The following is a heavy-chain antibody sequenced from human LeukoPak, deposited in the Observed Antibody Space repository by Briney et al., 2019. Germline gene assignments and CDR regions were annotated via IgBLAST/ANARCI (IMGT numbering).Heavy chain of an antibody. Sequence: GGSLRLSCAASGFTFSSYAMSWVRQAPGKGLEWVSAISGSGGSTYYADSVKGRFTISRDNSKNTLYLQMSSLRDEDTAVYYCARWDSSGWFYYWGQGTLVTVSS. D-gene: IGHD6-19*01. J-gene: IGHJ4*02. CDR2: ISGSGGST. V-gene: IGHV3-23*01. CDR1: GFTFSSYA. CDR3: ARWDSSGWFYY.